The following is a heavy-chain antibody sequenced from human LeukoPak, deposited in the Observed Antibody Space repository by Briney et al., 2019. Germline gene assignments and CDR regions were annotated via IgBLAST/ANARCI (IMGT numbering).Heavy chain of an antibody. Sequence: PSETLSLTCTVSGGSISSYYWSWIRQPPGKGLEWIGYIYYSGSTNYSPSLKSRVTISVDTSKNQFSLKLSSVTAADTAVYYCARHYKRAYYDFWSGYSGENAFDIWGQGTMVTVSS. CDR3: ARHYKRAYYDFWSGYSGENAFDI. CDR2: IYYSGST. CDR1: GGSISSYY. J-gene: IGHJ3*02. D-gene: IGHD3-3*01. V-gene: IGHV4-59*08.